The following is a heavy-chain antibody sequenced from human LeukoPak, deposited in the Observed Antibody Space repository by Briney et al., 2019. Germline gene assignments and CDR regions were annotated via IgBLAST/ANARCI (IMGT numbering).Heavy chain of an antibody. Sequence: PGGSLRLSCAASGFTFSSYGMHWVRQAPGKGLEWVAFIRYDGSNKYYADSVKGRFTISRDNSKNTLYLQMNSLRAEDTAVYYCAKDPVPAAYFRFVVYWGQGTLVTVSS. V-gene: IGHV3-30*02. CDR2: IRYDGSNK. J-gene: IGHJ4*02. D-gene: IGHD2-2*01. CDR1: GFTFSSYG. CDR3: AKDPVPAAYFRFVVY.